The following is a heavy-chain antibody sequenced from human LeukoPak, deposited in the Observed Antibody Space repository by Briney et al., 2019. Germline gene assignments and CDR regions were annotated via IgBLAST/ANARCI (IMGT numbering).Heavy chain of an antibody. CDR2: IYYSGST. D-gene: IGHD6-13*01. CDR1: GGSISSYY. Sequence: PSETLSLTCIVSGGSISSYYWSWIRQPPGKGLEWIGYIYYSGSTNYNPSLKSRVTISVDTSKNQFSLKLSSVTAADTAVYYCAREPDELGLGDWYFDLWGRGTLVTVSS. J-gene: IGHJ2*01. CDR3: AREPDELGLGDWYFDL. V-gene: IGHV4-59*01.